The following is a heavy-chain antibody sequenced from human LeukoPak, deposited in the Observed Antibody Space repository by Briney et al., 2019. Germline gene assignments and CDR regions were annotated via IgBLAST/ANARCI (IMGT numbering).Heavy chain of an antibody. V-gene: IGHV4-34*01. J-gene: IGHJ6*03. CDR2: INHSGST. CDR3: ARKAYGSGSYYYYYYYMDV. CDR1: GGSFSGYY. Sequence: SETLSLTCAVYGGSFSGYYWSWIRQPPGKGLEWIGEINHSGSTNYNPSLKSRVIISVDTSKNQFSLKLSSVTAADTAVYYCARKAYGSGSYYYYYYYMDVWGKGTTVTVSS. D-gene: IGHD3-10*01.